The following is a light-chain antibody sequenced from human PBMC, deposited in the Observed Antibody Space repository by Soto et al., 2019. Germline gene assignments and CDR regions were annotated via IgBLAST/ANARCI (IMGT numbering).Light chain of an antibody. J-gene: IGLJ1*01. V-gene: IGLV2-23*01. CDR2: VGS. Sequence: QSVRTQPASGSGSPGQSITSSCTETSSDIGSYNLVSWYQQHPGKAPKLIIYVGSKRPSGVSNRFSGSKSGNTASLTISGLQAEDEADYYCCSYAGISNYYVFGTGNKVTVL. CDR3: CSYAGISNYYV. CDR1: SSDIGSYNL.